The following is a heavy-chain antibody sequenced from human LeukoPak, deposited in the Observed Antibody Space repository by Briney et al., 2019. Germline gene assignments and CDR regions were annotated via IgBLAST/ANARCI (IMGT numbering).Heavy chain of an antibody. J-gene: IGHJ4*02. D-gene: IGHD4-17*01. V-gene: IGHV4-34*01. CDR2: INDSGTT. Sequence: SETLSLTCAVFGGSLSGSHLSWIRQLPGKGLEWIGEINDSGTTNNNPSLKNRVTISVDTSKNQFSLKLSSVTAADTAVYFCAGDYGDYYFDYWGQGTLVTVSS. CDR1: GGSLSGSH. CDR3: AGDYGDYYFDY.